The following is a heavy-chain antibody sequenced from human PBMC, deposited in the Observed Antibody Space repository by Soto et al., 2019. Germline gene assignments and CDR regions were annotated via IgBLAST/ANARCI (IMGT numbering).Heavy chain of an antibody. J-gene: IGHJ6*02. CDR1: GGSISTYY. CDR3: ASDRSSGWDQGYGMDV. Sequence: SETLSLTCTVPGGSISTYYWSWIRQPPGKGLEWIGYIYYSGSTSYNPSLKSRVTISVDTSKNQFSLKLRSVTAADTAVYYCASDRSSGWDQGYGMDVWGQGTTVTVSS. CDR2: IYYSGST. V-gene: IGHV4-59*01. D-gene: IGHD6-19*01.